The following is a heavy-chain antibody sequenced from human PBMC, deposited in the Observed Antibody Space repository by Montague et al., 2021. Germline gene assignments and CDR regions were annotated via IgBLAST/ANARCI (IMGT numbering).Heavy chain of an antibody. D-gene: IGHD2-2*01. J-gene: IGHJ4*02. CDR1: GFSLSTSGVG. V-gene: IGHV2-5*02. CDR2: IYWDDDK. CDR3: AHGFVVVSAAYYFDY. Sequence: PALVKPTQTLTLTCTFSGFSLSTSGVGVGWIRQPPGKALEWLALIYWDDDKRYSPSLKSRLTITKDTSKNQVVLTMTNMDPVDTATYYCAHGFVVVSAAYYFDYWGQGTLVTVSS.